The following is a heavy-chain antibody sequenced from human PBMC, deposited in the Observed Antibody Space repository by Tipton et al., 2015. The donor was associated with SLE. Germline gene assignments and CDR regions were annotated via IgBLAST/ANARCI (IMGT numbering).Heavy chain of an antibody. CDR2: IYYSGST. Sequence: TLSLTCAVYGGSFSGYYWSWIRQPPGKGLEWIGSIYYSGSTYYNPSLKSRVTISVDTSKNQFPLKLSSVTAADTAVYYCARLVSSYHAFDIWGQGTMVTVSS. CDR1: GGSFSGYY. V-gene: IGHV4-34*01. CDR3: ARLVSSYHAFDI. D-gene: IGHD1-26*01. J-gene: IGHJ3*02.